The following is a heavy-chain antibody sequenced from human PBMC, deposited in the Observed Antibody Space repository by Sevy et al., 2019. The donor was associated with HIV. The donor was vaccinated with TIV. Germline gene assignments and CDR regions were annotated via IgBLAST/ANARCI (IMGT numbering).Heavy chain of an antibody. J-gene: IGHJ4*02. CDR1: GFTFSSYA. Sequence: GGSLRLSCAASGFTFSSYAMSWVRQAPGKGLEWVSAISGSGGSTYYADSVKGRFTISRDNSKKTLYLQMNSLRAEDTAVYYCAKPLEWDIGVVPVANPFDYWGQGTLVTVSS. V-gene: IGHV3-23*01. D-gene: IGHD2-2*01. CDR2: ISGSGGST. CDR3: AKPLEWDIGVVPVANPFDY.